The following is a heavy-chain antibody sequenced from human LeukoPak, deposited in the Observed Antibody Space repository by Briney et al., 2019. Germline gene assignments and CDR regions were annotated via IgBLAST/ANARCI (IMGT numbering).Heavy chain of an antibody. V-gene: IGHV1-24*01. Sequence: ASVKVSCKVSGYTLTELSMHWVRQAPGKGLEWMGGFDPEDGETIYAQKFQGRVTMTEDTSTDTAYMELSSLRSEDTAVYYCATALRGNYYDSSGYSALDIWGQGTMVTVSS. D-gene: IGHD3-22*01. CDR2: FDPEDGET. J-gene: IGHJ3*02. CDR3: ATALRGNYYDSSGYSALDI. CDR1: GYTLTELS.